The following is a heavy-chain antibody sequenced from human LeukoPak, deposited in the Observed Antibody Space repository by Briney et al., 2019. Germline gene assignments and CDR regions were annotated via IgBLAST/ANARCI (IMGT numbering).Heavy chain of an antibody. CDR1: YDSISSTNYY. V-gene: IGHV4-39*01. D-gene: IGHD3-10*01. CDR3: ATIVVRGSQSWFDP. CDR2: IYYSGTT. Sequence: SETLSLTCTVSYDSISSTNYYWGWIRQPPGKGLEWIGSIYYSGTTNYNPSFKSRVTMSADMSKNEFSLKMNSLTAADTAVYYCATIVVRGSQSWFDPWGQGTLVTVSS. J-gene: IGHJ5*02.